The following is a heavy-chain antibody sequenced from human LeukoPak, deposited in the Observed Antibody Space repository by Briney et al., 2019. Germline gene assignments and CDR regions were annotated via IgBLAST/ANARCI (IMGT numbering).Heavy chain of an antibody. CDR2: IYTSGST. D-gene: IGHD2-2*01. CDR3: ARDMVPYCSSTSCYWAYNWFDP. CDR1: GGSISSYY. J-gene: IGHJ5*02. Sequence: SETLSLTCTVSGGSISSYYWSWIRQPAGKGLEWIGRIYTSGSTNYNPPLKSRVTMSVDTSKNQFSLKLSSVTAADTAVYYCARDMVPYCSSTSCYWAYNWFDPWGQGTLVTVSS. V-gene: IGHV4-4*07.